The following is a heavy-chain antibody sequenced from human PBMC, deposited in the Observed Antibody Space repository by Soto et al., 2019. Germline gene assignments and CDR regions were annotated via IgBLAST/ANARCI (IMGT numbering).Heavy chain of an antibody. CDR2: IYYSGST. Sequence: PSETLSLTCTVSGGSISTGDYYWSWIRQPPGKGLEWIGYIYYSGSTYYNPSLKSRVTISVDTSKNQFSLKLSSVTAADTAVYYCARVRLVITGGTYYYYGMDVWGQGTTVTVSS. D-gene: IGHD3-9*01. CDR1: GGSISTGDYY. CDR3: ARVRLVITGGTYYYYGMDV. J-gene: IGHJ6*02. V-gene: IGHV4-30-4*01.